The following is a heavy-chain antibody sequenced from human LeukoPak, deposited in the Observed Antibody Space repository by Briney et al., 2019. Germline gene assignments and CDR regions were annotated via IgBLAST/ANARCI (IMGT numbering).Heavy chain of an antibody. CDR1: GGSISSSSYY. CDR2: IYYSGST. J-gene: IGHJ4*02. V-gene: IGHV4-39*01. CDR3: ARQASCSSTNCYPFDY. D-gene: IGHD2-2*01. Sequence: SETLSLTCTVSGGSISSSSYYWGWIRQPPGKGLEWIGSIYYSGSTYYNPSLKSRVTISVDTSENQFSLKLSSVTAADTAVYYCARQASCSSTNCYPFDYWGQGTLVTVSS.